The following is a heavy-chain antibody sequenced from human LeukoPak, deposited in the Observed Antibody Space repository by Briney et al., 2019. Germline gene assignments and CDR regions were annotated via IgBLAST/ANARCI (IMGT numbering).Heavy chain of an antibody. CDR3: ARVLSWGTSPDY. CDR2: INHSGST. D-gene: IGHD3-9*01. V-gene: IGHV4-34*01. J-gene: IGHJ4*02. CDR1: GGSFSGYY. Sequence: PSETLSLTCAVYGGSFSGYYWSWIRQPPGKGLEWIGEINHSGSTNYSPSLKSRVTISVDTSKNQFSLKLSSVTAADTALYYCARVLSWGTSPDYWGQGTLVTVSS.